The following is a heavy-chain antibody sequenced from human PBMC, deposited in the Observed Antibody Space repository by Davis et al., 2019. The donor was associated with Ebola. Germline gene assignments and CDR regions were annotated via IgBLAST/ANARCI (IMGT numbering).Heavy chain of an antibody. CDR1: GGPISSDDYY. D-gene: IGHD2-2*01. Sequence: SETLSLTCTVSGGPISSDDYYWSWIRQPPGKGLEWIGNIFYSGGTYYNPSLKTRVTMSINTSENQFSLKLTSVTAADTAIYYCARGFCTSTNCYLGEGWFDPWGQGTLVIISS. J-gene: IGHJ5*02. CDR3: ARGFCTSTNCYLGEGWFDP. CDR2: IFYSGGT. V-gene: IGHV4-30-4*01.